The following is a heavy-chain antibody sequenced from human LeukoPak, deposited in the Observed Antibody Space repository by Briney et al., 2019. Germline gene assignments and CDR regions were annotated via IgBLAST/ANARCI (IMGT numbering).Heavy chain of an antibody. J-gene: IGHJ4*02. V-gene: IGHV3-11*04. CDR2: ISSSGSTI. Sequence: GGSLRLSCAASGFTFSSYSMSWIRQAPGKGLEWVSYISSSGSTIYYADSVKGRFTISRDNAKNSLYLQMNSLRAEDTAVYYCAREGYSSSCSDYWGQGTLVTVSS. CDR3: AREGYSSSCSDY. CDR1: GFTFSSYS. D-gene: IGHD6-13*01.